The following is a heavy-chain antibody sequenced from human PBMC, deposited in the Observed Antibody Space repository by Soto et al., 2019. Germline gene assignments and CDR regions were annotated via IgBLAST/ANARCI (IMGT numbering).Heavy chain of an antibody. D-gene: IGHD6-19*01. CDR3: AYDKDSSGWYNLDY. CDR1: GFTFTTSA. CDR2: IVVGSGNI. J-gene: IGHJ4*02. Sequence: SVKVSCKASGFTFTTSAMQWVRQARGRRLEWIGWIVVGSGNINYAQQFHERVTITRGMSTGTVYMELSSLRSEDTAVYYCAYDKDSSGWYNLDYWGQGTLVTVSS. V-gene: IGHV1-58*02.